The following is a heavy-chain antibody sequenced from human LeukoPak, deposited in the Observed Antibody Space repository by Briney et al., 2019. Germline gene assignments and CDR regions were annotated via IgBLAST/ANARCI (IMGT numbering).Heavy chain of an antibody. D-gene: IGHD3-10*01. V-gene: IGHV3-23*01. Sequence: GGSLRLSCAASGFTFSSYAMSWVRQAPGKGLEWVSAISGSGGSTYYADSVKGRFTISRDNSKNTLYLQMNSLRAEDTAVYYCAKGLIRITMVRGVINPYYYYGMDVWGQGTTVTVSS. CDR3: AKGLIRITMVRGVINPYYYYGMDV. CDR2: ISGSGGST. J-gene: IGHJ6*02. CDR1: GFTFSSYA.